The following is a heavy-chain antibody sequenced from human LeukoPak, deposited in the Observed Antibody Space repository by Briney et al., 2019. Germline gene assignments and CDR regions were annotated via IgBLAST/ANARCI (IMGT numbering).Heavy chain of an antibody. CDR3: AKDPYYYDSSALEVAFDI. CDR1: GFTFSSYA. Sequence: PGGSLRPSCAASGFTFSSYAMSWVRQAPGKGLEWVSAISGSGGSTYYADSVKGRFTISRDNSKNTLYLQMNSLRAEDTAVYYCAKDPYYYDSSALEVAFDIWGQGTMVTVSS. V-gene: IGHV3-23*01. J-gene: IGHJ3*02. CDR2: ISGSGGST. D-gene: IGHD3-22*01.